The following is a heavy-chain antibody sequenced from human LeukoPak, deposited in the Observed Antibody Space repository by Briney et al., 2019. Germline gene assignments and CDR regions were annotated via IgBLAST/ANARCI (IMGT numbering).Heavy chain of an antibody. CDR1: GYTFTGYY. V-gene: IGHV1-2*04. D-gene: IGHD3-10*01. CDR3: ARSRMVRGVIHFDY. Sequence: ASVKVSCEASGYTFTGYYMHWVLQAPGQGLEWMGWINPNSGGTNYAQKFQGWVTMTRDTSISTAYMELSRLRSDDTAVYYCARSRMVRGVIHFDYWGQGTLVTVSS. CDR2: INPNSGGT. J-gene: IGHJ4*02.